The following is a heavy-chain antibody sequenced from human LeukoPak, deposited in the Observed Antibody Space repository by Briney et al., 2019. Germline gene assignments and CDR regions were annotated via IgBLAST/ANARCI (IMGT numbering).Heavy chain of an antibody. D-gene: IGHD6-6*01. CDR1: GGTFSSYA. CDR3: ARGVRSSPPFFDY. J-gene: IGHJ4*02. Sequence: ASVKVSCKASGGTFSSYAISWVRQAPGQGLEWMGGIIPIFGTANYAQKFQGRVTITTDESTSTAYMELSSLRSEDTAVYYCARGVRSSPPFFDYWGQGTLVTVSS. V-gene: IGHV1-69*05. CDR2: IIPIFGTA.